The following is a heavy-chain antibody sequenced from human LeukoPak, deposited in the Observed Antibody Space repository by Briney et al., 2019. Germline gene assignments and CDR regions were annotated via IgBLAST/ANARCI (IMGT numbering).Heavy chain of an antibody. J-gene: IGHJ3*02. Sequence: GGSLRLSCAASGFTVSSNYMTWVRQAPGKGLEWVSVIYSGGSTYYTDSVKGRFTISRDNSKNTLYLQMNNLRAEDTPVYYCATARGVFDIWGQGTMVTVSS. CDR1: GFTVSSNY. D-gene: IGHD2-15*01. V-gene: IGHV3-66*01. CDR3: ATARGVFDI. CDR2: IYSGGST.